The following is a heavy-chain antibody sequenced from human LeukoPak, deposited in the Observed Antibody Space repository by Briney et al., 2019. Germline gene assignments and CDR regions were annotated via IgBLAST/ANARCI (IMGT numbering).Heavy chain of an antibody. V-gene: IGHV3-53*01. J-gene: IGHJ4*02. CDR2: IYSGGNT. Sequence: GGSLRLSCAASGFTVSSNYMYWVRQAPGKGLEWVSVIYSGGNTYYADSVKGRFTISRDNSKNTLYLQMNSLRAEDTAVYYCARGAGWTIFGVDWGQGTLVTVSS. D-gene: IGHD3-3*01. CDR1: GFTVSSNY. CDR3: ARGAGWTIFGVD.